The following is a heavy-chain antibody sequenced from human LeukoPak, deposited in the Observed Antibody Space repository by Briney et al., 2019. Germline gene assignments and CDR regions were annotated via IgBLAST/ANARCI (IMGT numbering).Heavy chain of an antibody. CDR2: ISWNSGSI. CDR3: AKDISRAELWFGEYGFDY. Sequence: GRSLRLSCAASGFTFDDYAMHWLRQAPGKGLEWVSGISWNSGSIGYADSVKGRFTISRDNAKNSLYLQMNSLRAEDMSLYYCAKDISRAELWFGEYGFDYWGQGTLVTVSS. V-gene: IGHV3-9*03. D-gene: IGHD3-10*01. J-gene: IGHJ4*02. CDR1: GFTFDDYA.